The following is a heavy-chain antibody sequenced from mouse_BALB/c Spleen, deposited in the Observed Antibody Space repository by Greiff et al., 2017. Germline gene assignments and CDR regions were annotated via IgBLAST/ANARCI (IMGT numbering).Heavy chain of an antibody. CDR2: INPYNDGT. V-gene: IGHV1-14*01. J-gene: IGHJ4*01. CDR1: GYTFTSYV. Sequence: EVQLQQSGPELVKPGASVKMSCKASGYTFTSYVMHWVKQKPGQGLEWIGYINPYNDGTKYNEKFKGKATLTSDKSSSTAYMELSSLTSEDSAVYYCARTVHYYAMDYWGQGTSVTVSS. D-gene: IGHD1-1*01. CDR3: ARTVHYYAMDY.